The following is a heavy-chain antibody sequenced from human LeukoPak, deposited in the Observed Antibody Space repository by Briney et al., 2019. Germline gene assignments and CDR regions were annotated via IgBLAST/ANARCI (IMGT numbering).Heavy chain of an antibody. Sequence: PSETLSLTCTVSGGSISSSTYHWGWIRQPPGKGLEWIGSIFFSGSTYYNPSLKSLVTISVDTSKNQFSLRLSSVTAADTALYYCARHGIDVLLKDYYFDYWGQGTRVTVSS. CDR2: IFFSGST. CDR1: GGSISSSTYH. D-gene: IGHD3-16*01. V-gene: IGHV4-39*01. J-gene: IGHJ4*02. CDR3: ARHGIDVLLKDYYFDY.